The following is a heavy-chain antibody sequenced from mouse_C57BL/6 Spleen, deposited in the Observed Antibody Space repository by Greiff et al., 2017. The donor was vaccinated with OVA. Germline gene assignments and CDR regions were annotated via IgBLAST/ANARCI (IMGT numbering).Heavy chain of an antibody. J-gene: IGHJ2*01. CDR2: IDPSDSYT. D-gene: IGHD2-5*01. V-gene: IGHV1-50*01. CDR3: ARGMDDSNPLDY. Sequence: QVQLQQPGAELVKPGASVKLSCKASGYTFTSYWLQWVKQRPGQGLEWIGEIDPSDSYTNYNQKFKGKATLTVDTSSSTASMQLSSLSSEDSAVYYCARGMDDSNPLDYWGQGTTLTVSS. CDR1: GYTFTSYW.